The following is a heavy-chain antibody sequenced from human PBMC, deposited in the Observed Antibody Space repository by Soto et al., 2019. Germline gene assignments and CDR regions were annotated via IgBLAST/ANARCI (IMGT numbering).Heavy chain of an antibody. Sequence: GESLKISCNGSGFSFTIYCIGLVVQMPGKGLDWMGIIYPGDSDTRYSPSFQGQVTISADKSISTAYLQWSSLKASDTAMYYCARRGAVAPSDAFDIWGQGTMVTVSS. V-gene: IGHV5-51*01. CDR1: GFSFTIYC. CDR2: IYPGDSDT. D-gene: IGHD6-19*01. CDR3: ARRGAVAPSDAFDI. J-gene: IGHJ3*02.